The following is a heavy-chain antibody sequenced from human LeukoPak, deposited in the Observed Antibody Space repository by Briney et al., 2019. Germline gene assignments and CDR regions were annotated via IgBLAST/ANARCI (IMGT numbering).Heavy chain of an antibody. D-gene: IGHD2-2*02. CDR3: ARGRFNCSSTSCYTRSFDP. V-gene: IGHV4-4*07. Sequence: SETLSLTCTVSGDSISSYYWSWIRQPAGKGLEWIGRLYNSESTNYNPSLKSRVTMSVDTSKSQFSLKLSSVTAADTAVYYCARGRFNCSSTSCYTRSFDPWGQGTLVTVSS. CDR1: GDSISSYY. J-gene: IGHJ5*02. CDR2: LYNSEST.